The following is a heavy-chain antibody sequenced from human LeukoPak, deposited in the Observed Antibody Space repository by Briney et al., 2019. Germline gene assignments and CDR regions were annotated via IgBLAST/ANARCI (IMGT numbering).Heavy chain of an antibody. CDR2: ISNNGGYT. CDR3: AKQLGYCSDGSCYFPY. V-gene: IGHV3-23*01. J-gene: IGHJ4*02. D-gene: IGHD2-15*01. CDR1: GFTFSSSA. Sequence: GGSLRLSCAASGFTFSSSAMSWVRQAPGKGLERVSAISNNGGYTYYADSVQGRFTISRDNSKSTLCLQINSLRAEDTAVYYCAKQLGYCSDGSCYFPYWGQGTLVTVSS.